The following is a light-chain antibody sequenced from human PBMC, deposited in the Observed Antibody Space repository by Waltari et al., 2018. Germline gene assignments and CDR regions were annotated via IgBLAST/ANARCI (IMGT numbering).Light chain of an antibody. CDR2: DTS. CDR1: ESVSNY. V-gene: IGKV3-11*01. CDR3: QQGSILPLT. Sequence: EVVLTQSPVTLSLAAGERATLCCRASESVSNYLAWYQQKPGQSPRLLIYDTSKRATGIPARFSGSGYGTDFTLTINNLEAEDFALYYCQQGSILPLTFGGGTKVEIK. J-gene: IGKJ4*01.